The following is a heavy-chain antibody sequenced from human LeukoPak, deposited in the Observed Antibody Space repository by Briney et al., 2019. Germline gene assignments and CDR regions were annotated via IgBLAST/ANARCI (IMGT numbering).Heavy chain of an antibody. CDR2: IYYSGNT. Sequence: PSETLSLTCTVSGGSISSSSYYWGWIRQPPGKGLEWIGSIYYSGNTYYNPSLKSRVTISVDTSKNQFSLKLSSVTAADTAVYYCARRDWTKRGFDYWGQGTLVTVSS. CDR1: GGSISSSSYY. D-gene: IGHD1/OR15-1a*01. V-gene: IGHV4-39*01. J-gene: IGHJ4*02. CDR3: ARRDWTKRGFDY.